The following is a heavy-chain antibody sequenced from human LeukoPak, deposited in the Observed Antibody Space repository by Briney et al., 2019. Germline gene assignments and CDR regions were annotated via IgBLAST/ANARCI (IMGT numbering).Heavy chain of an antibody. CDR1: GFTSSSYG. V-gene: IGHV3-30*18. D-gene: IGHD6-13*01. CDR2: KSYDGSNI. Sequence: GGSLRLSCAASGFTSSSYGMHWVRQAPGKGLEWVAVKSYDGSNIYYADSVKGRFTISRDNSMHTVYLQMNSLRPEDTAVYYCAKESGISRYGAYFPHWGQGTLVTVSS. J-gene: IGHJ1*01. CDR3: AKESGISRYGAYFPH.